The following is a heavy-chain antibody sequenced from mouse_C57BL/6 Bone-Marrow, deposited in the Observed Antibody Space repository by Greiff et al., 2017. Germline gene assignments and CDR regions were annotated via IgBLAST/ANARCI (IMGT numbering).Heavy chain of an antibody. V-gene: IGHV1-75*01. CDR3: ARNGDARCYFVY. J-gene: IGHJ2*01. D-gene: IGHD3-1*01. CDR2: IFPGSGST. CDR1: GYTFTDYY. Sequence: VQLQQSGPELVKPGASVKISCKASGYTFTDYYINWVKQRPGQGLEWIGWIFPGSGSTYYNEKFKGKATLTVDKSSSTAYMLLSTLTSEDSARSICARNGDARCYFVYWGQGTTLTVSS.